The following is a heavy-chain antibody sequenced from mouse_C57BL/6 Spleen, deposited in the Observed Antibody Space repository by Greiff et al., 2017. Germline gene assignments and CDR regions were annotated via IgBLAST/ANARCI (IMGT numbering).Heavy chain of an antibody. CDR1: GYSITSGYD. CDR2: ISYSGST. J-gene: IGHJ2*01. V-gene: IGHV3-1*01. Sequence: EVQLQESGPGMVKPSQSLSLTCTVTGYSITSGYDWHWIRHFPGNKLEWMGYISYSGSTNYNPSLKSRISITHDTSKNHFFLKLNSVTTEDTATYYCARGGVNLPFDYWGQGTTLTVSS. D-gene: IGHD2-13*01. CDR3: ARGGVNLPFDY.